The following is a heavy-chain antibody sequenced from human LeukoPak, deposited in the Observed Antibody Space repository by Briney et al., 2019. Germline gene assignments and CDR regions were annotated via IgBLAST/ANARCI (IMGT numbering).Heavy chain of an antibody. Sequence: PGGSLRLSCAASGFSLSSYDMNWVRQAPGKGLEWVSSISTTSTYIYYRYSVKGRFTISGDNARNSLYLQMNGLRAEDTAVYYCARADCFSSTCYLRSSWFDPWGQGTLVTVSS. D-gene: IGHD2-2*01. V-gene: IGHV3-21*01. CDR1: GFSLSSYD. J-gene: IGHJ5*02. CDR2: ISTTSTYI. CDR3: ARADCFSSTCYLRSSWFDP.